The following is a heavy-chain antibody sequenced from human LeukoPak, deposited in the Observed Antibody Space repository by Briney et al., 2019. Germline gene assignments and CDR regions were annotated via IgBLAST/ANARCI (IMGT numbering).Heavy chain of an antibody. CDR1: GFTFSSYA. J-gene: IGHJ4*02. CDR2: ISGSGGST. Sequence: GGSLRLSCAASGFTFSSYAMSWVRQAAGKGLEWVSAISGSGGSTYYADSVKGRFTISRDNSKNTLYLQMSSLRAEDTAVYYCAKDQPHSSDFDYWGQGTLVTVSS. CDR3: AKDQPHSSDFDY. V-gene: IGHV3-23*01. D-gene: IGHD6-25*01.